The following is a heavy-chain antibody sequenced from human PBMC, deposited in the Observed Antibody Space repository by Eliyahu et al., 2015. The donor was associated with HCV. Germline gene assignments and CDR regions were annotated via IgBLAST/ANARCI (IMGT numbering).Heavy chain of an antibody. Sequence: QVQLVQSGAEVKKPGASVKVSCKASGYTFTSYYMHWVRQAPGQGLEWMGIINPSGGSTSYAQKFQGRVTMTRDTSTSTVYMELSSLRSEDTAVYYCARGDDNNWNDYYYYYYGMDVWDQGTTVTVSS. J-gene: IGHJ6*02. CDR1: GYTFTSYY. D-gene: IGHD1-20*01. CDR3: ARGDDNNWNDYYYYYYGMDV. V-gene: IGHV1-46*01. CDR2: INPSGGST.